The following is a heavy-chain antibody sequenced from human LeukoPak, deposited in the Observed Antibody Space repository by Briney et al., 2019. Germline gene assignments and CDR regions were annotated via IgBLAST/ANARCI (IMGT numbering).Heavy chain of an antibody. V-gene: IGHV1-8*01. J-gene: IGHJ5*02. Sequence: GASVKVSCKASGYALTTYDINWVRQATGQGPEWMGWMNPNSGNTGYTQNFQGRVTMTRNTSISTAYMELSSLKSEDTAVYYCARGRGSGHKENWFDPWGLGTLVTVSS. D-gene: IGHD6-19*01. CDR3: ARGRGSGHKENWFDP. CDR1: GYALTTYD. CDR2: MNPNSGNT.